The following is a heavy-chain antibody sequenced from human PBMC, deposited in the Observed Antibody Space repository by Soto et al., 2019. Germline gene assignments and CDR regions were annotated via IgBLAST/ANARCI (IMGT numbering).Heavy chain of an antibody. J-gene: IGHJ5*02. CDR3: ARDSSGYLVAVDP. CDR1: GGSISSGDYY. Sequence: QVQLQESGPGLVKPSQTLSLTCTVSGGSISSGDYYWSWIRQPPGKGLEWIGYIYYSGSTYYNPSLKSRVTITVDTFKNQFSLKLSSVTAADTAVYYFARDSSGYLVAVDPWGQGTLVTVSS. V-gene: IGHV4-30-4*01. CDR2: IYYSGST. D-gene: IGHD3-22*01.